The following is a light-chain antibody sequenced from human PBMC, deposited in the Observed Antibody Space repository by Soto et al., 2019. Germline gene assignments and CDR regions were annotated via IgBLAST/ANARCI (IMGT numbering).Light chain of an antibody. V-gene: IGKV3-20*01. J-gene: IGKJ4*01. Sequence: EIVLTQSPGTLSLSPGERATLSCRASQSVSSSDLAWYQQKPGQAPRLPIYGASSRATGIPDRFSGSGSGTDFTLTISRLEPEDFAVYYCQQYGSSPLTFGGGTKVEIK. CDR1: QSVSSSD. CDR2: GAS. CDR3: QQYGSSPLT.